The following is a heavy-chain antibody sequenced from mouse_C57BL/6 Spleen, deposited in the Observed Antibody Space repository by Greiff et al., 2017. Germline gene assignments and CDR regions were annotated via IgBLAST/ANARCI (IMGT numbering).Heavy chain of an antibody. CDR1: GYAFTNYL. V-gene: IGHV1-54*01. J-gene: IGHJ3*01. D-gene: IGHD2-2*01. Sequence: QVQLQQSGAELVRPGTSVKVSCKASGYAFTNYLIEWVKQRPGQGLEWIGVINPGSGGTNYNEKFKGKATLTADKSSRTAYMQLSSLTSEDSAVYFCARRGYDGAWFAYWGQGTLVTVAA. CDR2: INPGSGGT. CDR3: ARRGYDGAWFAY.